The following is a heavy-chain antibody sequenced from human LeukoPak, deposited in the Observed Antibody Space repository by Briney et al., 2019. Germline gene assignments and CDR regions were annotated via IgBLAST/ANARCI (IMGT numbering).Heavy chain of an antibody. CDR3: AREGYSSSWYPHYYMDV. V-gene: IGHV3-30*04. CDR2: ISYDGSNK. D-gene: IGHD6-13*01. CDR1: GFTFSSYA. Sequence: GGSLRLSCAASGFTFSSYAMHWVRQAPGKGLEWVAVISYDGSNKYYADSVKGRFTISRDNSKNTLYLQMNSLRAEDTAVYYCAREGYSSSWYPHYYMDVWGKGTTVTISS. J-gene: IGHJ6*03.